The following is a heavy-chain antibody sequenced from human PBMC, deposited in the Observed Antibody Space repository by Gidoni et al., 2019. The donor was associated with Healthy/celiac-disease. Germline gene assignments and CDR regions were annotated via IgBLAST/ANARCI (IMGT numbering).Heavy chain of an antibody. CDR1: GGSFSGYY. V-gene: IGHV4-34*01. Sequence: QVQLQQWGAGLLKPSETLSLTCAVYGGSFSGYYWSWIRQPPGKGLEWIGEINHSGSTNYNPSLKSRVTISVDTSKNQFSLKLSSVTAADTAVYYCASILRFLEWQRDWFDPWGQGTLVTVSS. CDR3: ASILRFLEWQRDWFDP. J-gene: IGHJ5*02. D-gene: IGHD3-3*01. CDR2: INHSGST.